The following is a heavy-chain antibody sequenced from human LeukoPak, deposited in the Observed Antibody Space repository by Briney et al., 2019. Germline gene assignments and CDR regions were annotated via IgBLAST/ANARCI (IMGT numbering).Heavy chain of an antibody. Sequence: ASVKVSCKASGYTFTSYGISWVRQAPGQGLEWMGGISAYNGNTNYAQKLQGRVTMTTDTSTSTAYMELRSLRSDDTAVYYCARDPVEYQLLSYNWFDPWGQGTLVTVSS. V-gene: IGHV1-18*01. D-gene: IGHD2-2*01. CDR3: ARDPVEYQLLSYNWFDP. CDR2: ISAYNGNT. J-gene: IGHJ5*02. CDR1: GYTFTSYG.